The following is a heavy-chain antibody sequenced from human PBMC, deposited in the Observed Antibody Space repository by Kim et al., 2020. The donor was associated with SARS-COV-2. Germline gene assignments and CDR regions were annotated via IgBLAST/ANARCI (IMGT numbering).Heavy chain of an antibody. D-gene: IGHD3-16*01. V-gene: IGHV3-53*01. CDR3: ARAGGYGPDGRSDAFDI. Sequence: GGSLRLSCAASGFTVSSNYMSWVRQAPGKGLEWVSVIYSGGSTYYADSVKGRFTISRDNSKNTLYLQMNSLRAEDTAVYYCARAGGYGPDGRSDAFDIWGQGTMVTVSS. CDR2: IYSGGST. CDR1: GFTVSSNY. J-gene: IGHJ3*02.